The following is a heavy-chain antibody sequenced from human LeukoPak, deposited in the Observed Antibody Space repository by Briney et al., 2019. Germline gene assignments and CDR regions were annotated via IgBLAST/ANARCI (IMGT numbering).Heavy chain of an antibody. CDR3: ARCQGCLAWYFDL. D-gene: IGHD3-3*01. V-gene: IGHV1-2*06. CDR2: INPNSGGT. J-gene: IGHJ2*01. Sequence: ASVKVSCKASGYTFTGYYVHWVRQAPGQGLEWMGRINPNSGGTNYAQKFQGRVTMTRDTSISTAYMELSRLRSDDTAVYYCARCQGCLAWYFDLWGRGTLVTVSS. CDR1: GYTFTGYY.